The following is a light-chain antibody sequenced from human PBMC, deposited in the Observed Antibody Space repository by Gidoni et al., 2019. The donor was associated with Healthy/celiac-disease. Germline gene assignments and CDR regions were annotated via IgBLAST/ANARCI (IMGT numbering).Light chain of an antibody. CDR3: SSYTSSSTLV. V-gene: IGLV2-14*01. CDR2: EVS. J-gene: IGLJ2*01. CDR1: SSDVGGYNY. Sequence: QSALTQPASVSWSPGQSITISCTGTSSDVGGYNYVSWYQQHPGKAPKLMIYEVSNRPSGVPDRFSGSKSGNTASLTISGLQAEDEADYYCSSYTSSSTLVFGGGTKLTAL.